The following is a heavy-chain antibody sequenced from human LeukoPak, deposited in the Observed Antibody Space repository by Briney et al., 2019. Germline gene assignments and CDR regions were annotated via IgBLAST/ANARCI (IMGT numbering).Heavy chain of an antibody. J-gene: IGHJ4*02. Sequence: GGSLRLSCAASGVTFSIYGMHGGREAPGKGREWGSVISYDGSNKYCADSVKGRFTISRHNSQNPLYLQMTSLTAEDTAVYYRAKFVPAPPNDYCGQGTLVTVSS. V-gene: IGHV3-30*18. D-gene: IGHD3-10*01. CDR3: AKFVPAPPNDY. CDR1: GVTFSIYG. CDR2: ISYDGSNK.